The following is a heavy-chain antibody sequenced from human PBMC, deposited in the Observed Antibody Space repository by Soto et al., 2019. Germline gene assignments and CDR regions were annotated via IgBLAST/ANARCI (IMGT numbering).Heavy chain of an antibody. CDR1: GGTFSSYA. CDR3: ARANTLRVELTSYGMAV. J-gene: IGHJ6*02. Sequence: SVKVSCKASGGTFSSYAISWVRQAPGQGLEWMGGIIPIFGTANYAQKFQGRVTITADESTSTAYMELSSLRSEDTAVYYCARANTLRVELTSYGMAVWGQGTTVTVSS. CDR2: IIPIFGTA. D-gene: IGHD1-7*01. V-gene: IGHV1-69*13.